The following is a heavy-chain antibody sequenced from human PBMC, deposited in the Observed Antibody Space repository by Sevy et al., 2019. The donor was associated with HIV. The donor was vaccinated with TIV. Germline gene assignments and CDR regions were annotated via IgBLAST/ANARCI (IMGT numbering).Heavy chain of an antibody. J-gene: IGHJ4*02. CDR1: GFTFSGNW. D-gene: IGHD2-2*02. CDR2: IKEDGSEK. CDR3: AGDAGYCSSTSCYRGDYFDY. V-gene: IGHV3-7*01. Sequence: GGSLRLSCAASGFTFSGNWMSWVRQAPGKGLEWVADIKEDGSEKYYVDSVKGRFTISGDNAKKSLYLQMNNLRAEDTAVYYCAGDAGYCSSTSCYRGDYFDYWGQGTLVTVSS.